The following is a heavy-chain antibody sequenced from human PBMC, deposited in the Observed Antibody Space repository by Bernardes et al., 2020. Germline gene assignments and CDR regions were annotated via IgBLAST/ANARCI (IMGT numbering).Heavy chain of an antibody. CDR3: ARGPGHFDY. J-gene: IGHJ4*02. CDR1: GGSFSGYY. CDR2: INHSGST. V-gene: IGHV4-34*01. Sequence: SETLSLTCAVYGGSFSGYYWSWIRQPPGKGLEWIGEINHSGSTNYNPSLKSRVTISVDTSKNQFSLKLSSVTAADTAVYYCARGPGHFDYWGQGTLVTVSS.